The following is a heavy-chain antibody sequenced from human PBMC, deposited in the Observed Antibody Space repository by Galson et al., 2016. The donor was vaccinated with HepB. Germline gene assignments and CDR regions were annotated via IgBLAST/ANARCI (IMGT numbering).Heavy chain of an antibody. Sequence: QSGAEVKKPGESLRISCKGSGYSFTSYWISWVRQMPGKGLEWMGRIDPSDSYTNYSPSFQGHVTISADKSISTAYLQWSSLKASDTAMYYCARRYDSSGYYRGPSAFDIWGQGTMVTVSS. D-gene: IGHD3-22*01. V-gene: IGHV5-10-1*01. CDR3: ARRYDSSGYYRGPSAFDI. CDR1: GYSFTSYW. CDR2: IDPSDSYT. J-gene: IGHJ3*02.